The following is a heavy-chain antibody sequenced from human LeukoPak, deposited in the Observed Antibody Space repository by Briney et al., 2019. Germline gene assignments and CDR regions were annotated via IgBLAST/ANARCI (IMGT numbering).Heavy chain of an antibody. CDR2: IYSSGST. V-gene: IGHV4-59*08. CDR1: GGSISSLY. Sequence: PSETLSLTCTVSGGSISSLYWSWIRQPPGKGLEWIGYIYSSGSTKYNPSLKSRVTMSVDTSKNQFSLKLSSVTAADTAVYYCARLSSSWYFDYWGQGTLVTVSS. J-gene: IGHJ4*02. D-gene: IGHD6-13*01. CDR3: ARLSSSWYFDY.